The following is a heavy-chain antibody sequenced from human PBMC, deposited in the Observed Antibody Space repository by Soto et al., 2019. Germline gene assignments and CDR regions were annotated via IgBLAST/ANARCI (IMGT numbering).Heavy chain of an antibody. CDR2: ISSSSSYT. J-gene: IGHJ3*02. CDR1: GFTFSDYY. V-gene: IGHV3-11*06. Sequence: AGSLRLSCAASGFTFSDYYMSWIRQAPGKGLEWVSYISSSSSYTNYADSVKGRFTISRDNAKNSLYLQMNSLRAEDTAVYYCARRAVVVVPQAVAFDIWGQGTMVT. CDR3: ARRAVVVVPQAVAFDI. D-gene: IGHD3-22*01.